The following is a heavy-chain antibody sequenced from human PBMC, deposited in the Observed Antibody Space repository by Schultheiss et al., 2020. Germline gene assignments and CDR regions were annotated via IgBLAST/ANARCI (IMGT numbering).Heavy chain of an antibody. D-gene: IGHD2-15*01. Sequence: GGSLRLSCAASGFTFSNAWMSWVRQAPGKGLEWVGRIKSKTDGGTTDYAAPVKGRFTISRDDSKNTLYLQMNSLKTEDTAVYYCTTDRPAVVVVAATLFDYWGQGTLVTVSS. CDR2: IKSKTDGGTT. V-gene: IGHV3-15*01. CDR1: GFTFSNAW. CDR3: TTDRPAVVVVAATLFDY. J-gene: IGHJ4*02.